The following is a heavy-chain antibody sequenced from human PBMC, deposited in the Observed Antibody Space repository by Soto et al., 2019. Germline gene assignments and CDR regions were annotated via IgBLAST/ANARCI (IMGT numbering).Heavy chain of an antibody. CDR2: ISSSSSTI. Sequence: GGSLRLSCAASGFTFSNYYMNWVRQAPGKGLEWVSYISSSSSTIYYADSVKGRFTISRDNAKNSLYLQMNSLRAEDTAVYYCERDVTLFGVVTFVDYWGQGTLVTVSS. D-gene: IGHD3-3*01. CDR3: ERDVTLFGVVTFVDY. V-gene: IGHV3-48*04. CDR1: GFTFSNYY. J-gene: IGHJ4*02.